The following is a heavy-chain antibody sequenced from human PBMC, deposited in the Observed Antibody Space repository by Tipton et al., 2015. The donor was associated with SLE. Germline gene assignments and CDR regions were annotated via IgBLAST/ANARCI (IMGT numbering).Heavy chain of an antibody. CDR2: INHSGST. D-gene: IGHD3-9*01. Sequence: GLVKPSETLSLTCTVSGYSISSGYYWGWIRQPPGKGLEWIGEINHSGSTNYNPSLKSRVTISVDTSKNQFSLKLSSVTAADTAVYYCARGRDYYDIGYWGQGTLVTVSS. CDR3: ARGRDYYDIGY. V-gene: IGHV4-38-2*02. J-gene: IGHJ4*02. CDR1: GYSISSGYY.